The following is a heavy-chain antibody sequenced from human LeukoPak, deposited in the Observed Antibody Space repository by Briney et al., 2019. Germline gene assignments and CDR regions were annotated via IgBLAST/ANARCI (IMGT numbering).Heavy chain of an antibody. V-gene: IGHV1-2*02. CDR1: GYTFTGYY. J-gene: IGHJ6*03. D-gene: IGHD3-10*01. CDR3: ARVGTMARGVIIKYYYYYMDV. CDR2: INPNSGGT. Sequence: ASVKVSCKASGYTFTGYYMHWVRQAPGQGLEWMGWINPNSGGTNYAQKFQGRVTMTRDTSISTAYMELSRLRSDDTAVYYCARVGTMARGVIIKYYYYYMDVWGKGTTVTISS.